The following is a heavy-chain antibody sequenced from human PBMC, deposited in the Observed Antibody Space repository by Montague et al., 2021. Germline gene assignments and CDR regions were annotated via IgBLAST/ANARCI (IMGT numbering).Heavy chain of an antibody. D-gene: IGHD7-27*01. V-gene: IGHV4-59*08. CDR2: IYDSGTT. CDR3: ARRLGIRAPFDY. CDR1: GGSISEFY. Sequence: SETLSLTCTVTGGSISEFYWSWIRQSPEKGLEWIGYIYDSGTTNYIPSLKSRVTISADTSMNQFSLNLRSVTAADTAVYFCARRLGIRAPFDYWGQGTLVTVSS. J-gene: IGHJ4*02.